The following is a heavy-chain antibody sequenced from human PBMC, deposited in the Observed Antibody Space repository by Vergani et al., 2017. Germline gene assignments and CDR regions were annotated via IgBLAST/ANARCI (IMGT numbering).Heavy chain of an antibody. V-gene: IGHV1-3*01. J-gene: IGHJ4*02. CDR1: GYTFTSYA. CDR2: FNAGNGNT. CDR3: AGEPGSGSYYFDY. Sequence: QVQLVQSGAEVKKPGASVKVSCKASGYTFTSYAMHWLRQAPGQRLEWMGWFNAGNGNTKYSQKFQGRVTITRYTSASTAYMELSSLRSEDTAVYYCAGEPGSGSYYFDYWGQGTLVTVSS. D-gene: IGHD3-10*01.